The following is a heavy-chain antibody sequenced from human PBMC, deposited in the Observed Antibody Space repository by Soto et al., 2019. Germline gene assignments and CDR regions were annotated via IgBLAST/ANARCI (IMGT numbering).Heavy chain of an antibody. Sequence: QVQLVQSGTEVKKPGSSVKVSCKASGGTFSTYAISWVRQAPGQGLEWMGGIIPILGTANYAQKFQGRVMITADKSTSTAYMELSSLRSEDTAVYYCATVPPLSTSRAYFDYWGQGTLVTVSS. J-gene: IGHJ4*02. CDR2: IIPILGTA. D-gene: IGHD2-2*01. CDR3: ATVPPLSTSRAYFDY. CDR1: GGTFSTYA. V-gene: IGHV1-69*06.